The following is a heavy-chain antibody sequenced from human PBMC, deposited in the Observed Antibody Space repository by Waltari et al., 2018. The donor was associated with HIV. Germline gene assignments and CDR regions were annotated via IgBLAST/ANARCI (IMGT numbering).Heavy chain of an antibody. CDR1: GYSFTTYW. Sequence: EVQLVQSGAEVKKPGESLKISCKGSGYSFTTYWIAWLRPLPGKGLEWMGIIYPGDSDTRYSPSFQGQVTISADKSISTAYLQWSSLKASDTAIYYCARHGPNYNWNYKGDAFDIWGQGTMVTVSS. D-gene: IGHD1-7*01. CDR3: ARHGPNYNWNYKGDAFDI. CDR2: IYPGDSDT. V-gene: IGHV5-51*01. J-gene: IGHJ3*02.